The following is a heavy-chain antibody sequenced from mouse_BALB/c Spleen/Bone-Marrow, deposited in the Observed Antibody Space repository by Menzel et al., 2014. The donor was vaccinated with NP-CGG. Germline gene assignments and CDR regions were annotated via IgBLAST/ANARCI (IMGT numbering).Heavy chain of an antibody. CDR1: GYTFTNYW. D-gene: IGHD2-4*01. CDR2: IFPGTDTS. CDR3: SRNYDYDEGAWFTY. J-gene: IGHJ3*01. Sequence: VQLQQSGAEVMKPGASVKLSCKTSGYTFTNYWIQWVKQRPGQGLGWIGEIFPGTDTSYYNEKFKDKATLTVDTSSSTAYIQLSNLTSEDSAVYFCSRNYDYDEGAWFTYWGQGTLVTVSA. V-gene: IGHV1S132*01.